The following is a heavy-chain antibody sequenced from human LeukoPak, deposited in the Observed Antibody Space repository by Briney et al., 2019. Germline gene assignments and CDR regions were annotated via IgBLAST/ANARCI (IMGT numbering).Heavy chain of an antibody. D-gene: IGHD2/OR15-2a*01. J-gene: IGHJ4*02. CDR2: ISSSGGRT. CDR1: GFTFSTYA. V-gene: IGHV3-64*01. Sequence: PGGSLRLSCAASGFTFSTYAMHWVRQAPGKGLEYVSAISSSGGRTYYANSVKDRFTISRDISTNTLYLQMGSLRAEDTALYFCAKGATSTTWGHFDYWGQGTLVTVSS. CDR3: AKGATSTTWGHFDY.